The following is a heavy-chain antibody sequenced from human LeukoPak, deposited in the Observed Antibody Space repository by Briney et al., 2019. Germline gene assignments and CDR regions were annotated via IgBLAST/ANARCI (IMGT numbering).Heavy chain of an antibody. CDR1: GNSINSYY. V-gene: IGHV4-30-4*01. D-gene: IGHD3-10*01. Sequence: PSETLSLTCTVSGNSINSYYWSWIRQPPGKGLEWIGYIYYSGSTYYNPSLKSRVTISVDTSKNQFSLKLSSVTAADTAVYYCARGGNYGSGSPHYYGMDVWGQGTTVTVSS. CDR2: IYYSGST. CDR3: ARGGNYGSGSPHYYGMDV. J-gene: IGHJ6*02.